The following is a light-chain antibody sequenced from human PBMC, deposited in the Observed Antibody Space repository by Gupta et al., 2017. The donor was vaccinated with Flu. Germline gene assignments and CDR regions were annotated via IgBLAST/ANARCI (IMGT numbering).Light chain of an antibody. J-gene: IGKJ1*01. V-gene: IGKV3-20*01. CDR2: VTS. CDR1: QSVSSTY. Sequence: EIVLTDSPVTLFLSPGERATLSSRDSQSVSSTYFGWYQQKPGQAPRLLIYVTSSMDTGVPDRFSGSGSGTDFTLTISGLEPEDFAVYFCHQNGGSPWTFGQGTKVEIK. CDR3: HQNGGSPWT.